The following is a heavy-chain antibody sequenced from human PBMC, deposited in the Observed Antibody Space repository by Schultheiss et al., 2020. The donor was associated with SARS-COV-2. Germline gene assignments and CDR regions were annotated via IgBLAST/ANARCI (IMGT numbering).Heavy chain of an antibody. J-gene: IGHJ6*02. CDR3: ARDQPPSKWDYYYGMDV. CDR1: GGSISSGGYY. V-gene: IGHV4-31*03. Sequence: SQTLSLTCTVSGGSISSGGYYWSWIRQHPGKGLEWIGYIYYSGSTYYNPSLKSRVTITVDTSKNQFSLKLSSVTAADTAVYYCARDQPPSKWDYYYGMDVWGQGTTVTV. D-gene: IGHD1-26*01. CDR2: IYYSGST.